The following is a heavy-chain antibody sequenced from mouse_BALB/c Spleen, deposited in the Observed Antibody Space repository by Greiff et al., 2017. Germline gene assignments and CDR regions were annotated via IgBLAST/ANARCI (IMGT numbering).Heavy chain of an antibody. J-gene: IGHJ4*01. CDR2: IRSKSNNYAT. V-gene: IGHV10-1*02. Sequence: DVHLVESGGGLVQPKGSLKLSCAASGFTFTTYAMNWVRQAPGKGLEWVARIRSKSNNYATYYADSVKDRFTISSDDSQSMLYLQMNNLKTEDTAMYYCVRHQLLGYAMDYWGQGTSVTVSS. D-gene: IGHD2-12*01. CDR1: GFTFTTYA. CDR3: VRHQLLGYAMDY.